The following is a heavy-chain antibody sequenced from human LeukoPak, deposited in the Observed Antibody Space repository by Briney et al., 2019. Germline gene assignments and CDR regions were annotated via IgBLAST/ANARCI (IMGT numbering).Heavy chain of an antibody. J-gene: IGHJ4*02. CDR2: ISSSGSYI. V-gene: IGHV3-21*01. CDR3: TRGSGTSSSAGYFLDY. D-gene: IGHD1-26*01. CDR1: GFTFNTYS. Sequence: GGSLRLSCAGAGFTFNTYSMNWVRKAPGKVMDLVSSISSSGSYIYYADSVKGRFTISRDNAKNSLYLQIHSLRVEDTAVYYCTRGSGTSSSAGYFLDYWGQGTLVTVSS.